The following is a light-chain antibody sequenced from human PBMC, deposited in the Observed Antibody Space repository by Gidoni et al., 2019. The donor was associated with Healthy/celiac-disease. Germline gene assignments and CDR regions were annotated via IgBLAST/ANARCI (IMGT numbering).Light chain of an antibody. J-gene: IGKJ1*01. CDR3: QQYNNWPQT. Sequence: EIVMTQSPATLSVSPGERATLSCRASQSVSSNLAWYQQKPGQAPRPLIYGASTRATGIPARFSGSGSGTEFTLTISSLQSEDFAVYYCQQYNNWPQTFXQXTKVEIK. V-gene: IGKV3-15*01. CDR2: GAS. CDR1: QSVSSN.